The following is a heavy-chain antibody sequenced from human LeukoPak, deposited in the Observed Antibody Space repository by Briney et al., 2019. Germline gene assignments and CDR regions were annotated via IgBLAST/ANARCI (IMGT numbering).Heavy chain of an antibody. J-gene: IGHJ4*02. D-gene: IGHD3-10*01. V-gene: IGHV3-15*01. CDR3: TTDSSYRITMVRGVIIKMKDLDY. CDR1: GFTFSNAW. CDR2: IKSKTDGGTT. Sequence: GGSLRLSCAASGFTFSNAWMSWVRQAPGKGLEWVGRIKSKTDGGTTDYAAPVKGRFTISRDDSKNTLYLQMNGLKTEDTAVYYCTTDSSYRITMVRGVIIKMKDLDYWGQGTLVTVSS.